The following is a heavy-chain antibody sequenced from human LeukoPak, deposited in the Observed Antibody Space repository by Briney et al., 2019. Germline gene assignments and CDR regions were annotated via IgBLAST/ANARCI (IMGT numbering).Heavy chain of an antibody. D-gene: IGHD3-3*01. Sequence: KPSETLSLTCAVYGGSFSGYYWSWIRQPPGKGLEWIGEINHSGSTNYNPSLKSRVTISIDTSKNQFSLKLSSVTAADTAVYYCARVNRSTQYYDFWSAKYYFDYWGQGTLVTVSS. CDR2: INHSGST. CDR3: ARVNRSTQYYDFWSAKYYFDY. CDR1: GGSFSGYY. V-gene: IGHV4-34*01. J-gene: IGHJ4*02.